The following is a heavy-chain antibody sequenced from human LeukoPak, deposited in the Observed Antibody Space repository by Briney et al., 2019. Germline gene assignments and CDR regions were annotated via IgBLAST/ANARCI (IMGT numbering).Heavy chain of an antibody. CDR1: GGSISSYY. CDR2: IYYGGST. Sequence: SETLSLTCTVSGGSISSYYWSWIRQPPGKGLEWIGYIYYGGSTNYNPSLKSRVTISVDTSKNQFSLKLSSVTAADTAVYYCARVSYYYDSSGPFYYLDYWGQGTLVTVSS. J-gene: IGHJ4*02. D-gene: IGHD3-22*01. CDR3: ARVSYYYDSSGPFYYLDY. V-gene: IGHV4-59*01.